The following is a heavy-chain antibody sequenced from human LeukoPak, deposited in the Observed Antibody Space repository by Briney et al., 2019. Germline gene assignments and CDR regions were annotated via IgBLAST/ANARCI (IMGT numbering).Heavy chain of an antibody. CDR1: GFTFSSYW. D-gene: IGHD3-10*01. V-gene: IGHV3-74*01. J-gene: IGHJ6*02. CDR3: ARGVKVRGVNYYGMDV. Sequence: GGSLRLSCTASGFTFSSYWMHWVRQAPGKGLVWVSRINSDGSSISYADSVKGRFTISRDDAKNSLYLQMNSLRAEDTAVYYCARGVKVRGVNYYGMDVWGQGTTVTVSS. CDR2: INSDGSSI.